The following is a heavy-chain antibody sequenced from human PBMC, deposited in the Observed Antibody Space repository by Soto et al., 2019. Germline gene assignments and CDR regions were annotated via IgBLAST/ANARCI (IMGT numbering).Heavy chain of an antibody. J-gene: IGHJ4*03. CDR3: ARELGSRWSQRYFDF. D-gene: IGHD6-19*01. V-gene: IGHV4-4*07. CDR2: IYTSGST. Sequence: SETLSLTCTVSGDSISGYHWSWIRQTAGKGLEWIGHIYTSGSTTYNPSLRGRVTLSIDTSKNQFSLELRSVTAADTAVYFCARELGSRWSQRYFDFWGQGTLVTVSS. CDR1: GDSISGYH.